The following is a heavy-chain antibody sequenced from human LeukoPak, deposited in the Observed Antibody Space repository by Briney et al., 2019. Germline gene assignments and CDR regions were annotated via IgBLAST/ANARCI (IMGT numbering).Heavy chain of an antibody. CDR2: ISGGSENT. D-gene: IGHD6-13*01. J-gene: IGHJ3*02. CDR1: GFTFSSFS. V-gene: IGHV3-23*01. Sequence: GGSLRLSCAASGFTFSSFSMSWVRQAPGKGLDWVSSISGGSENTYYADSVKGRFTISRDNSKNTLDLHLNSLTADHTAVYYCANMQLVKGVFEIWGQGTRVTVSS. CDR3: ANMQLVKGVFEI.